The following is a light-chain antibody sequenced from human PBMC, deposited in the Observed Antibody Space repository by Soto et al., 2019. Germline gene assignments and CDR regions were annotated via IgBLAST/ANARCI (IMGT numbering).Light chain of an antibody. CDR3: CSYAGSYTVV. V-gene: IGLV2-11*01. J-gene: IGLJ2*01. CDR1: SSDVGGYNY. Sequence: QSALTQPRAVSGSPGQSVTISCTGTSSDVGGYNYVSWYQQHPGKAPQLMIYDVSKRPSGVPDRFSGSKSGNTASLTISGLQAEDEADDYCCSYAGSYTVVFGGGTKLTVL. CDR2: DVS.